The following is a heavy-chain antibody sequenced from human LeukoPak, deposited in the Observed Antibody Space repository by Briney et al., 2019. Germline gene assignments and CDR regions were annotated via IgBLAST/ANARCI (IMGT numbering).Heavy chain of an antibody. D-gene: IGHD2-15*01. V-gene: IGHV5-51*01. J-gene: IGHJ4*02. CDR3: ARHAEYCSGGSCYSPFDY. CDR1: GXSFTSYW. CDR2: IYPGDSDT. Sequence: GESLKISCKGSGXSFTSYWIGWVRQMPGKGLEWMGIIYPGDSDTRYSPSFQGQVTISADKSISTAYLQWSSLKAPDTAMYYCARHAEYCSGGSCYSPFDYWGQGTLVTVSS.